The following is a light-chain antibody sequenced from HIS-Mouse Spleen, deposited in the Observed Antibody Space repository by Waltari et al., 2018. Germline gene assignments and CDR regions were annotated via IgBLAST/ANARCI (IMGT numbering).Light chain of an antibody. CDR2: DAS. CDR1: QDIRNY. Sequence: DIQMTQSPSSLSASVGDRVTITCQASQDIRNYLNWYQQKPGKAPKLLTYDASNLETGVPSRFSGSGSGTDFTFTISSLQPEDIATYYCQQYDNLHRLTFGPGTKVDIK. CDR3: QQYDNLHRLT. V-gene: IGKV1-33*01. J-gene: IGKJ3*01.